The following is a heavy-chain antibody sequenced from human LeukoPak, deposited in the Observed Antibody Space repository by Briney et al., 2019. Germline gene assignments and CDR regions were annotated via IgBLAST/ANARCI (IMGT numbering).Heavy chain of an antibody. CDR3: AKDTFCSSTSCKNY. D-gene: IGHD2-2*01. V-gene: IGHV3-30*18. CDR2: ISYDGSNK. J-gene: IGHJ4*02. CDR1: GFTFSSYG. Sequence: QAGGSLRLSCAASGFTFSSYGMHWVRQAPGKGLEWVAVISYDGSNKYYADSVKGRFTISRDNSKNTLYLQMNSLRAEDTAVYYCAKDTFCSSTSCKNYWGQGTLVTVSS.